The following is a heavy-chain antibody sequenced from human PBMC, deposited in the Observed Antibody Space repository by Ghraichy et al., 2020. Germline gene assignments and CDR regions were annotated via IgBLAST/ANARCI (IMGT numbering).Heavy chain of an antibody. D-gene: IGHD5-24*01. V-gene: IGHV4-59*08. J-gene: IGHJ2*01. CDR3: ARHDCYNVYWYFDL. CDR1: GGSISSYY. Sequence: SETLSLTCTVSGGSISSYYWSWIRQPPGKGLEWIGYIYNSGSTNYNPSLKSRVTISVDTSKNQFSLKLSSVTAADTAVYYCARHDCYNVYWYFDLWGRGTLVTVSS. CDR2: IYNSGST.